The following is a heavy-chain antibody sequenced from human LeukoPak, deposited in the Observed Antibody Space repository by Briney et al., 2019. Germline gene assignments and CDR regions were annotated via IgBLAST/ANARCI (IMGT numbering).Heavy chain of an antibody. CDR1: GYRFTTYW. D-gene: IGHD6-19*01. J-gene: IGHJ4*02. Sequence: KFGESLKISCKGSGYRFTTYWIGWVRQMPGKGLEWMGIIYPSDSETKYSPSFQGQVTISADKSVDTAYLQWSSLKASDTAMHYCARHYTAVAAFDSWGQGTLVTVSS. CDR3: ARHYTAVAAFDS. CDR2: IYPSDSET. V-gene: IGHV5-51*01.